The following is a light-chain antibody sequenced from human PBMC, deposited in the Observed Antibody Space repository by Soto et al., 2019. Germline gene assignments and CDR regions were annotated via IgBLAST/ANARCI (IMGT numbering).Light chain of an antibody. CDR2: AAS. CDR3: QENYSSLT. CDR1: QSISSY. V-gene: IGKV1-39*01. J-gene: IGKJ4*01. Sequence: MRLSHYPFSLYASVEDTVTITSRASQSISSYLNWYQQKPGKAPXXLIYAASSLHTGVPSRFSGSGFGTDFTLTISSLQPEDFATYFCQENYSSLTFGGGTKVDIK.